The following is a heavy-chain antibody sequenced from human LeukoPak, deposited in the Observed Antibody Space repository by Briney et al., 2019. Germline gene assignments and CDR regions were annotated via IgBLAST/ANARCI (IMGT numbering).Heavy chain of an antibody. Sequence: QTGGSLRLSCAASGFTFSSYAMHWVRQAPGKGLEWVAVISYDGSNKYYADSVKGRFTISRDNSKNTLYLQMNSLRAEDTAVYYCARFSGSYPYPYYFDYWGQGTLVTDSS. J-gene: IGHJ4*02. V-gene: IGHV3-30-3*01. CDR3: ARFSGSYPYPYYFDY. CDR2: ISYDGSNK. CDR1: GFTFSSYA. D-gene: IGHD1-26*01.